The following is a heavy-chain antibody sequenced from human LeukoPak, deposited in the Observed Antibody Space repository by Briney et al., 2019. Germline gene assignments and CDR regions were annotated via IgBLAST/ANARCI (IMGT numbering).Heavy chain of an antibody. V-gene: IGHV3-7*04. CDR2: IKRDGSEK. CDR1: GFTFRDSA. D-gene: IGHD3-9*01. J-gene: IGHJ3*02. CDR3: ARGGWDFDWLKGAFDI. Sequence: GGSLRLSCAASGFTFRDSAMTWVRQAPGKGLEWVANIKRDGSEKFQVDSVKGRFTISRDNAKNSLYLEMNSLRAEDTAVYYCARGGWDFDWLKGAFDIWGQGTMVTVSS.